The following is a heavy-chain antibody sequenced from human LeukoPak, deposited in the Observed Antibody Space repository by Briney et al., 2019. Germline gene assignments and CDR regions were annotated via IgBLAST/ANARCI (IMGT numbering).Heavy chain of an antibody. V-gene: IGHV4-39*07. J-gene: IGHJ5*02. D-gene: IGHD3-9*01. CDR3: ASVRLAFNWFDP. Sequence: PSETLSLTCTVSGGSISSSSYYWGWIRQPPGKGLEWIGSVYYSGSTYYNPSLKSRVTISVDTSKNQFSLKLSSVTAADTAVYYCASVRLAFNWFDPWGQGTLVTVSS. CDR2: VYYSGST. CDR1: GGSISSSSYY.